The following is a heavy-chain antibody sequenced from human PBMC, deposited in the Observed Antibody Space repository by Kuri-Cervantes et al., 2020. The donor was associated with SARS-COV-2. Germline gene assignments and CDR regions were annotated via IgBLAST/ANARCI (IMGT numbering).Heavy chain of an antibody. D-gene: IGHD3-10*01. CDR1: GGSISSYY. V-gene: IGHV4-4*07. CDR2: IYTSGST. Sequence: SETLSLTCTVSGGSISSYYWSWIRQPAGKGLEWIGRIYTSGSTNYNPSLKSRVTISVDTSKNQFSLKLSSVTAADTAVYYCARAQVRGVIITFFDYWGQGTLVTVSS. CDR3: ARAQVRGVIITFFDY. J-gene: IGHJ4*02.